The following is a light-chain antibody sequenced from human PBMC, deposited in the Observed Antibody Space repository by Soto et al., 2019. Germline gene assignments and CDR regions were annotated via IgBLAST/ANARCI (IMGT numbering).Light chain of an antibody. Sequence: QSVLTQPASVSGSPGQSITISCTGTSSDVGGYIYVSWYQQHPGKAPKLMIYDVSNRPSGVSNRFSGSKSGNTASLTISGLQAEDEADYYCSSYTSSSTQFGGGTKLTVL. V-gene: IGLV2-14*01. CDR1: SSDVGGYIY. CDR2: DVS. J-gene: IGLJ2*01. CDR3: SSYTSSSTQ.